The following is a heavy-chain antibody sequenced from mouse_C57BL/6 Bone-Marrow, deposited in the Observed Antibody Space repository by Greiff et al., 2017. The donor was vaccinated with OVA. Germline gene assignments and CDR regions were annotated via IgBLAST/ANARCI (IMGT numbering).Heavy chain of an antibody. J-gene: IGHJ3*01. V-gene: IGHV5-17*01. CDR1: GFTFSDYG. CDR2: ISSGSSTI. Sequence: EVMLVESGGGLVKPGGSLKLSCAASGFTFSDYGMHWVRQAPEKGPEWVAYISSGSSTIYYADTVKGRFTISRDNAKNTLFLQMTSLRAEDTAMYYCATGTWFAYWGQGTLVTVSA. D-gene: IGHD1-1*01. CDR3: ATGTWFAY.